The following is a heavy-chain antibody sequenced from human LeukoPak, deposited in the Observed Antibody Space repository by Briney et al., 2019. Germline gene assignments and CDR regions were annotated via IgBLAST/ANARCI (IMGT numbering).Heavy chain of an antibody. J-gene: IGHJ4*02. V-gene: IGHV3-49*03. CDR3: ARGSGRNVMFDW. D-gene: IGHD6-19*01. CDR1: GFTFADFT. CDR2: IRSKIFGGAP. Sequence: PGGSLRLSCSASGFTFADFTMSWFRQSPGQGLEWVGFIRSKIFGGAPENAASVAGRFMLSRDDSKNIAYLKMNSLQAEDTAVYYCARGSGRNVMFDWWGQGTLVTVSS.